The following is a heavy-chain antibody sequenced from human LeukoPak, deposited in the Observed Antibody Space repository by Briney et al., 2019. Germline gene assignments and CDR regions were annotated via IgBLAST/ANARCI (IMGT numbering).Heavy chain of an antibody. Sequence: ASVTVSCKAPGGVFTDYSISWVRQAPGQGLEWMGRIIPILNQANYAQKFQDRVTFTADKSTTTASMELSSLQSEDTAVYFCVRGYYYDWFDPWGQGTLVTVSS. V-gene: IGHV1-69*02. CDR3: VRGYYYDWFDP. CDR1: GGVFTDYS. J-gene: IGHJ5*02. CDR2: IIPILNQA. D-gene: IGHD5-12*01.